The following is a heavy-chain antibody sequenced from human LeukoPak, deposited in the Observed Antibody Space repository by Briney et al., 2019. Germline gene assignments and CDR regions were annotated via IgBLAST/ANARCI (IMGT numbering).Heavy chain of an antibody. CDR1: GGSISSYY. V-gene: IGHV4-4*09. Sequence: SETLSPTCTVSGGSISSYYWSWIRQPPGKGLEWIGDIYTSGSTNYNPSLKSRVTISVDTSKNQFSLKLSSVTAADTAVYYSARSGTGYPYYYYYMDVWGKGTTVTVSS. J-gene: IGHJ6*03. CDR2: IYTSGST. D-gene: IGHD1-14*01. CDR3: ARSGTGYPYYYYYMDV.